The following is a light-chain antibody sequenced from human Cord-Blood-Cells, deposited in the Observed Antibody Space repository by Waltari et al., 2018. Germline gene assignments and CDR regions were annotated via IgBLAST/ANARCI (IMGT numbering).Light chain of an antibody. CDR2: DVS. J-gene: IGLJ3*02. V-gene: IGLV2-23*02. CDR1: SSDVGSSNL. CDR3: CSYAGSSTWV. Sequence: QSALTQPASVSGSPGQSITISCTGTSSDVGSSNLVSWYQQHPGKAPQLMIYDVSKRPSGVSNRFSGSKSGNTASLTISGLQAEDEADYYCCSYAGSSTWVFGGGTKLTVL.